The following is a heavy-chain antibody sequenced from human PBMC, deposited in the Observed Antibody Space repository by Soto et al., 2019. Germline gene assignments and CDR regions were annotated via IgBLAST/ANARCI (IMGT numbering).Heavy chain of an antibody. CDR2: INEDGSQK. J-gene: IGHJ4*02. V-gene: IGHV3-7*01. Sequence: GGSLRLSCAASGFTFSNYWMSWVRQAPGKGLEWVANINEDGSQKYHVDSVKGRFTISRDNAKNSLYLQMNSLGVEDTAVYYCARTTTFDYWGQGTLVTVSS. D-gene: IGHD1-7*01. CDR1: GFTFSNYW. CDR3: ARTTTFDY.